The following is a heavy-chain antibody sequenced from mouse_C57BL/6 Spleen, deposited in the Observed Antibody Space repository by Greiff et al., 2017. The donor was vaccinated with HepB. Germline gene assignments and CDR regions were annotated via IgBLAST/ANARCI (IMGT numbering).Heavy chain of an antibody. D-gene: IGHD1-1*01. CDR3: ARWGDFTTDY. J-gene: IGHJ2*01. Sequence: QVQLQQSGPELVKPGASVKLSCKASGYAFSSSWMNWVKQRPGKGLEWIGRIYPGDGDTNYNGKFKGKATLTADKSSSKAYMQLSSLTSEDSAVYFCARWGDFTTDYWGQGTTLTVSS. CDR1: GYAFSSSW. V-gene: IGHV1-82*01. CDR2: IYPGDGDT.